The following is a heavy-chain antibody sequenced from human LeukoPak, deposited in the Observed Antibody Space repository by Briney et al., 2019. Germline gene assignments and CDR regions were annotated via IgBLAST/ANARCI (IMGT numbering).Heavy chain of an antibody. CDR1: GGSVSSSSYY. J-gene: IGHJ5*02. V-gene: IGHV4-61*01. CDR3: ARGTNWFDP. Sequence: PSETLSLTCSVSGGSVSSSSYYWTWIRQPPGKGLEWIGYIYYRGTANYNPSLKSRVIISVDMSENQFSLKLSSVTAADTAMYYCARGTNWFDPWGQGTLVTVSS. CDR2: IYYRGTA.